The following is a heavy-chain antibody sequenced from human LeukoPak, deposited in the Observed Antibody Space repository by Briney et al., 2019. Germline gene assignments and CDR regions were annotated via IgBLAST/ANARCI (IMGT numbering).Heavy chain of an antibody. V-gene: IGHV3-74*01. CDR1: GFTFSSYW. D-gene: IGHD2-15*01. CDR2: INSDGFST. CDR3: ARSDRGNVVYMDV. J-gene: IGHJ6*03. Sequence: GGSLRLSCAASGFTFSSYWMHWVRQAPGKGLVWVSSINSDGFSTSYADSVKGRFTIYRDNAKNTLYLQMNSLRAEETDVSYCARSDRGNVVYMDVWGKGTTVTVSS.